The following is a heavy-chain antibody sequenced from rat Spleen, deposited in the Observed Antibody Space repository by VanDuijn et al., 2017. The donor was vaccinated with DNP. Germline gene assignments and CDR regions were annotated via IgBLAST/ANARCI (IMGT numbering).Heavy chain of an antibody. CDR1: GFTFTDYW. CDR3: VRPPDGFYHVNWFAY. CDR2: INKDSRTI. J-gene: IGHJ3*01. V-gene: IGHV4-2*01. Sequence: EVKLVESGGGLVQPGGSLKLSCTASGFTFTDYWMGWVRQAPGKGLEWIAEINKDSRTIKYSTSLKEKLTISRDNAQNTLFLQMSKVGSEDTAIYYCVRPPDGFYHVNWFAYWGQGTLVTVSS. D-gene: IGHD1-12*03.